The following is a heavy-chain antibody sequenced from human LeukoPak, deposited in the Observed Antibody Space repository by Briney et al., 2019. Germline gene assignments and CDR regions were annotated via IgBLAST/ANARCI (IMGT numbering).Heavy chain of an antibody. V-gene: IGHV3-30-3*01. D-gene: IGHD1-26*01. CDR1: GFTFSSYA. Sequence: GGSLRLSCAASGFTFSSYAMHWVRQAPGKGLEWVAVISYDGSNKYYADSVKGRFTISRDNSKNTLYLQMNSLRAKDTAVYYCARIPTLSSGSYERGHQSDYWGQGTLVTVSS. J-gene: IGHJ4*02. CDR3: ARIPTLSSGSYERGHQSDY. CDR2: ISYDGSNK.